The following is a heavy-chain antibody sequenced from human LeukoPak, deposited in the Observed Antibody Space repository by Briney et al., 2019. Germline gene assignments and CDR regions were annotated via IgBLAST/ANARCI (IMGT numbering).Heavy chain of an antibody. J-gene: IGHJ4*02. CDR3: ARQPLRGYSGYELDY. V-gene: IGHV5-51*01. CDR1: GYNFTSYW. Sequence: GESLKISCKGSGYNFTSYWIGWVRQMPGKGLEWMGIIYPGDSDTRYSPSFQGQVTISADKSISTAYLQWSSLKASDTAMYYCARQPLRGYSGYELDYWGQGTLVTVSS. CDR2: IYPGDSDT. D-gene: IGHD5-12*01.